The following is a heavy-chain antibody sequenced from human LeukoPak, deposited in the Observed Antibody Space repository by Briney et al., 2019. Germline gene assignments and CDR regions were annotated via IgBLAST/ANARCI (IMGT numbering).Heavy chain of an antibody. CDR2: IYYSGST. V-gene: IGHV4-31*03. J-gene: IGHJ3*02. D-gene: IGHD6-13*01. Sequence: PSQTLSLTCTVSGGSISSGGYYWSWIRQHPGKGLEWIGSIYYSGSTYYNPSLKSRVTISVDTSKNQFSLKLSSVTAADTAVYYCARVSLGILNAFDIWGQGTMVTVSS. CDR1: GGSISSGGYY. CDR3: ARVSLGILNAFDI.